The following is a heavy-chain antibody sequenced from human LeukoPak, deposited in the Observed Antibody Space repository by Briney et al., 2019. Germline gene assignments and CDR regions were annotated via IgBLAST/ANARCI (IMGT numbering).Heavy chain of an antibody. D-gene: IGHD6-13*01. J-gene: IGHJ4*02. CDR3: TRQWSTAGAGPMDFDY. Sequence: GRSLRLACAASGFTFSGSAMHWVRQAPGKGLEWVGHIGTKGKNYATAYAASVKGRFTISRDDSKNTAYLQMNSLKTEDTALYHCTRQWSTAGAGPMDFDYWGQGTLVTVYS. V-gene: IGHV3-73*01. CDR1: GFTFSGSA. CDR2: IGTKGKNYAT.